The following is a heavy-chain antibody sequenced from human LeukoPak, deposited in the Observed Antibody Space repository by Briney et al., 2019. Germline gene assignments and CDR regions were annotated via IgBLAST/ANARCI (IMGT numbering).Heavy chain of an antibody. V-gene: IGHV4-39*01. CDR2: IYYSGST. D-gene: IGHD2-15*01. J-gene: IGHJ4*02. CDR3: ARHDGGSYFDY. CDR1: GGSISSSSYY. Sequence: SETLSLTCTVSGGSISSSSYYWRWIRQPPGKGLEGIGSIYYSGSTYYNPSLKSRVTISVDTSKNQFSLKLSSVTAADTAVYYCARHDGGSYFDYWGQGTLVTVSS.